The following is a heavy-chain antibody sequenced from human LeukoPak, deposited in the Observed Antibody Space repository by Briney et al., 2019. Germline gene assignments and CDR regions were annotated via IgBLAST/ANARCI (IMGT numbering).Heavy chain of an antibody. D-gene: IGHD3-3*01. CDR1: GFTFSSYS. J-gene: IGHJ3*02. CDR2: ISSSSSYI. Sequence: GGSLRLSCAASGFTFSSYSMNWVRQAPGKGLEWVSSISSSSSYIYYADSVKGRFTISRDNAKNSLYLQMNSLRAEDTAVYYCARTYDFGRGPPGDAFDNWGQGTLATVPS. V-gene: IGHV3-21*01. CDR3: ARTYDFGRGPPGDAFDN.